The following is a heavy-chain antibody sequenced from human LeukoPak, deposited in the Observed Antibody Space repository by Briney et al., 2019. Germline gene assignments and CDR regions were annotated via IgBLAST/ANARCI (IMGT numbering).Heavy chain of an antibody. D-gene: IGHD6-19*01. Sequence: GGSLRLSCAASGFTFGTYAMSWVRQAPGKGLEWVSTISGSGGSAYYADSVKGRFTISRDNSKNTLYLQMNSLRADATAVYYCAKHLGSGWSRYYFDYRGQGTLVTVSS. J-gene: IGHJ4*02. CDR1: GFTFGTYA. CDR2: ISGSGGSA. CDR3: AKHLGSGWSRYYFDY. V-gene: IGHV3-23*01.